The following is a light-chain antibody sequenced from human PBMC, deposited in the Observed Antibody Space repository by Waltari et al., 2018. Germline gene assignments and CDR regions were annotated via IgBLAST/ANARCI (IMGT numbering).Light chain of an antibody. Sequence: EIVLTQSPGTLSLSPGERATLSCRASQSVGRSLAWYQQEPGQAPRLLMYDAYSRATGIPDRFSGSGSGTDFSLTISRLEPEDVAVYYCQKYERLPATFGQGTKVEIK. J-gene: IGKJ1*01. V-gene: IGKV3-20*01. CDR3: QKYERLPAT. CDR1: QSVGRS. CDR2: DAY.